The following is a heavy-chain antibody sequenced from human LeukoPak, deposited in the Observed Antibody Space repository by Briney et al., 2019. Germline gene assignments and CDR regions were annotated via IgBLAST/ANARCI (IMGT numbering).Heavy chain of an antibody. CDR1: GGTFSSYA. CDR2: IIPIFGTV. Sequence: SVKVSCKASGGTFSSYAISWVRQAPGQGLEWMGGIIPIFGTVNYAQKFQGRVTITTDESTSTAYMELSSLRSEDTAVYYCARIRGRKYSSGWTNFDYWGQGTLVTVSS. J-gene: IGHJ4*02. D-gene: IGHD6-19*01. V-gene: IGHV1-69*05. CDR3: ARIRGRKYSSGWTNFDY.